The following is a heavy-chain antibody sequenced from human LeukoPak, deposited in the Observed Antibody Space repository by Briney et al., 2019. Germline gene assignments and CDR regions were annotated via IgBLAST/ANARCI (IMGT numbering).Heavy chain of an antibody. J-gene: IGHJ3*01. CDR3: AKEGVGDTDACDF. V-gene: IGHV3-23*01. CDR1: AFTFSSYA. D-gene: IGHD1-26*01. Sequence: GGSLTLSCAASAFTFSSYAMGWVRQAPGKGLEWVSAISGGGGSTYYADSVKGRFTISRNNSKNTLYLKMNSLRAEDTAGYYCAKEGVGDTDACDFWGQGTMVTVSS. CDR2: ISGGGGST.